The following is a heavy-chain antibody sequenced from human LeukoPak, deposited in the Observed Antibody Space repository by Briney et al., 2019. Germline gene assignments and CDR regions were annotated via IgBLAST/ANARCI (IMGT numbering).Heavy chain of an antibody. CDR3: ARRWNYGRNYYIDV. V-gene: IGHV4-34*01. D-gene: IGHD1-7*01. Sequence: SETLSLTCAVYGGSFSNYYWSWIRQPPGKGLEWIGETNDSGRTNYNPSLMSRVTVSVDTSKNQFSLRLTSVIATDTAVYYCARRWNYGRNYYIDVWGKGATVSVSS. J-gene: IGHJ6*03. CDR1: GGSFSNYY. CDR2: TNDSGRT.